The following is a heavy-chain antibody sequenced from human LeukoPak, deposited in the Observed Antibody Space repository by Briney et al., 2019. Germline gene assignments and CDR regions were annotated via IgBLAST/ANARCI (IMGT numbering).Heavy chain of an antibody. Sequence: GESLKISCKGSGYSFTSYWIGWVRQMPGKGLEWMGIIYPGDSDTRYSPSFQGQVTISADKSISTAYLQWSSLKASDTAMYYCARLGVVPAAIQGIDYWGQGTLVTVSS. CDR1: GYSFTSYW. D-gene: IGHD2-2*02. J-gene: IGHJ4*02. CDR3: ARLGVVPAAIQGIDY. CDR2: IYPGDSDT. V-gene: IGHV5-51*01.